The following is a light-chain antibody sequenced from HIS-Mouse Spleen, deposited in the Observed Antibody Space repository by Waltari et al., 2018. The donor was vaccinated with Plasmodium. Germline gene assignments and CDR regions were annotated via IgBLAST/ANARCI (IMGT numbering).Light chain of an antibody. CDR2: EDS. Sequence: SYELTQPPSVLVSPGQTARITCSGDALPKKYAYCYQQKSGQAPVLVIYEDSKRPSGIPSRLSCSSSGTIATLTISGAHVDDESDYYCYSTDSSGNHRVFGGGTKLTVL. J-gene: IGLJ3*02. CDR3: YSTDSSGNHRV. V-gene: IGLV3-10*01. CDR1: ALPKKY.